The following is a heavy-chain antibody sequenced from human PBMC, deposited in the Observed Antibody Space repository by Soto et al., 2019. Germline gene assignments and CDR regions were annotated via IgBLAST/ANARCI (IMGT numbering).Heavy chain of an antibody. CDR3: ARVVFRTTGPFDY. CDR1: GGSISSGDYY. CDR2: IYYSGST. V-gene: IGHV4-30-4*01. Sequence: ASETLSLTCTVSGGSISSGDYYWSWIRQPPGKGLEWIGYIYYSGSTYYNPSLKSRVTISVDTSKNQFSLKLSSVTAADTAVYYCARVVFRTTGPFDYWGQGTLVTVSS. D-gene: IGHD1-1*01. J-gene: IGHJ4*02.